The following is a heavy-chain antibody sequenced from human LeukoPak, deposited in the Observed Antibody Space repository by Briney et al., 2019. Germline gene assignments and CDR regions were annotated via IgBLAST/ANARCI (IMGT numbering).Heavy chain of an antibody. CDR3: AKKGYGAKCDSSGYYLGSFDY. Sequence: PGGSLRLSCAASGFTFSSYAMSWVRQAPGKGLEWVSAISGSGGSTYYADSVKGRFTISRDNSKNTLYLQMNSLRAEDTAVHYCAKKGYGAKCDSSGYYLGSFDYWGQGTLVTVSS. D-gene: IGHD3-22*01. CDR2: ISGSGGST. J-gene: IGHJ4*02. CDR1: GFTFSSYA. V-gene: IGHV3-23*01.